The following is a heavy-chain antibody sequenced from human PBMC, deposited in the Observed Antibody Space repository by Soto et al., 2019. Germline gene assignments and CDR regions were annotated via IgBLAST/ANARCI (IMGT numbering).Heavy chain of an antibody. CDR1: GFTFSSYG. V-gene: IGHV3-30*18. D-gene: IGHD2-2*03. CDR3: ANMDIVVVPAAIPDAFDI. CDR2: ISYDGSNK. J-gene: IGHJ3*02. Sequence: QVQLVESGGGVVQPGRSLRLSCAASGFTFSSYGMHWVRQAPGKGLEWVAVISYDGSNKYYADSVKGRFSISRENSKNSLYLQMNSLRVEDTAVYYCANMDIVVVPAAIPDAFDIWGQGTMVTVSS.